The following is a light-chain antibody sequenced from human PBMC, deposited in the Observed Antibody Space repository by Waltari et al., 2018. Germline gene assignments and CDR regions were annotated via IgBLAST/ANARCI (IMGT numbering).Light chain of an antibody. CDR2: GAS. V-gene: IGKV3-15*01. J-gene: IGKJ4*01. CDR1: QTITDN. CDR3: QQYNTWPPLT. Sequence: EIVMTQSPATLSVSPGERATLSCRASQTITDNLAWYQQKPGQAPRLLICGASSRATGVPARFSGSGSGTDFTLTISSLQSDDFAIYYCQQYNTWPPLTFGGGTKVEIK.